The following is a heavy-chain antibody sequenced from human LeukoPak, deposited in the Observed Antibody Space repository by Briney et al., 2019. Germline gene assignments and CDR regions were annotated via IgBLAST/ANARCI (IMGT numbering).Heavy chain of an antibody. CDR2: IYHSGTT. CDR3: ARSYFGSGTFNGFDY. CDR1: EFSVSSNY. Sequence: GSLRLSCAASEFSVSSNYMTWVRQPPGKGLEWIGEIYHSGTTNYNPSLKSRVTISLDKSRNQFSLNLNSVSAADTAVYYCARSYFGSGTFNGFDYWGQGTLVTVSS. D-gene: IGHD3-10*01. V-gene: IGHV4-4*02. J-gene: IGHJ4*02.